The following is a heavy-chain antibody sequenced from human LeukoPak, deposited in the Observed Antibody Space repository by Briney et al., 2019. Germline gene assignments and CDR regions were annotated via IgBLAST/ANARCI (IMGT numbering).Heavy chain of an antibody. CDR2: INAGNGNT. Sequence: GASVKVSCKASGYTFTSYAMHWVRQAPGQRLEWMGWINAGNGNTKYSQKFQGRVTITRDTSASTAYMELSSLRSEDTAVYYCARGRIAVASSTLLAEYFQHWGQGTLVTVSS. CDR1: GYTFTSYA. CDR3: ARGRIAVASSTLLAEYFQH. D-gene: IGHD6-19*01. J-gene: IGHJ1*01. V-gene: IGHV1-3*01.